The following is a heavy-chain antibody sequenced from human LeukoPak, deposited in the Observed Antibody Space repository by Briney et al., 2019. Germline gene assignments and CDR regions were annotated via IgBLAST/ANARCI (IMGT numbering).Heavy chain of an antibody. Sequence: SETLSLTCTVSGGSISSYYWSWIRQPPGKGLEWIGSVYYSGSTYYNPSLKSRVTISVDTSKNQFSLKLSSMTAADTAVYYCARTAPYCSSTSCYAKNMYYFDYWGQGTLGTVSS. D-gene: IGHD2-2*01. CDR1: GGSISSYY. V-gene: IGHV4-39*01. CDR3: ARTAPYCSSTSCYAKNMYYFDY. J-gene: IGHJ4*02. CDR2: VYYSGST.